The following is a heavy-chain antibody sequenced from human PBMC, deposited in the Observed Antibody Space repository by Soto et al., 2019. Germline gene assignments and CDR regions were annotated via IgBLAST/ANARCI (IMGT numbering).Heavy chain of an antibody. CDR1: GGSFSGYY. Sequence: QVQLQQWGAGLLKPSETLSLTCAVYGGSFSGYYWSWIRQPPGKGLEWIGEINHSGSTNYNPSPESRVTISVDTSKNQFSLKLSSVTAADTAVYYCARYRCSSTSCYYYSSYGSYFDYWGQGTLVTVSS. D-gene: IGHD2-2*01. CDR2: INHSGST. J-gene: IGHJ4*02. V-gene: IGHV4-34*01. CDR3: ARYRCSSTSCYYYSSYGSYFDY.